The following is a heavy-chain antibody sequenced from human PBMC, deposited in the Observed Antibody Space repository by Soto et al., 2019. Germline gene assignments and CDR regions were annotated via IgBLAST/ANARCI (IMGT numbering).Heavy chain of an antibody. V-gene: IGHV3-11*01. CDR1: GFTFSDYY. CDR3: ARDFGDIVATEWYYFDY. D-gene: IGHD5-12*01. Sequence: XLRLSCAASGFTFSDYYMSWIRQAPGKGLEWVSYISSSGSTIYYADSVKGRFTISRDNAKNSLYLQMNSLRAEDTAVYYCARDFGDIVATEWYYFDYWGQGSLVTVSS. J-gene: IGHJ4*02. CDR2: ISSSGSTI.